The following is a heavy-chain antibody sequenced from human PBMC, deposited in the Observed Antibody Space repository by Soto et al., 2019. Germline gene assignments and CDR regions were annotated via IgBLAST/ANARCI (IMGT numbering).Heavy chain of an antibody. CDR1: GYKFTSYG. J-gene: IGHJ6*02. D-gene: IGHD2-21*02. V-gene: IGHV1-18*04. CDR3: AREEYCGGDCYSDYYYGMDV. CDR2: ISAYNGNT. Sequence: ASVKVSCKTSGYKFTSYGINWVRQSPEEGLEWMGWISAYNGNTNYAQKLQGRVTMTTDTSTSTAYMELRSLRSDDTAVYCCAREEYCGGDCYSDYYYGMDVWGQGTTVTV.